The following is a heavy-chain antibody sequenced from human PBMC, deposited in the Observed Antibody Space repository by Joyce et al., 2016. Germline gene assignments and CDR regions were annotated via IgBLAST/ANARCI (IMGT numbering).Heavy chain of an antibody. CDR2: MNPNSGNI. CDR3: ARERNYGDLSFDP. D-gene: IGHD4-17*01. V-gene: IGHV1-8*01. Sequence: QVQLVQSGAEVKKPGASVKVSCKASGYTFTSYDINWVRQATGQGLEWMGWMNPNSGNIAYAQKFQGRVTMTRNTSISTAYMELGSLRSEDTAVYYCARERNYGDLSFDPWGQGTLVTVSS. CDR1: GYTFTSYD. J-gene: IGHJ5*02.